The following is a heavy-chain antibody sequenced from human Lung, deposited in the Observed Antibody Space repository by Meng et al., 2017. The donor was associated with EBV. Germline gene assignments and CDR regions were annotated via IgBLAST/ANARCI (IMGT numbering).Heavy chain of an antibody. Sequence: QESGHGLVNPSAPLSPTGTVSGASISSSSYYGGGIRQPTGKGLEWIGSIYYSGSTYYNSSLKSRVTISVDTSNNQFSLKLSSVTAADTAVYYCARLLRSSWYFDLWGRGTLVTVSS. D-gene: IGHD1-26*01. CDR3: ARLLRSSWYFDL. V-gene: IGHV4-39*01. CDR2: IYYSGST. J-gene: IGHJ2*01. CDR1: GASISSSSYY.